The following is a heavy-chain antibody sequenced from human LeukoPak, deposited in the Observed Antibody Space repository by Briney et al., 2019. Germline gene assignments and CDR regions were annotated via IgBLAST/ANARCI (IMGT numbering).Heavy chain of an antibody. J-gene: IGHJ5*01. D-gene: IGHD1-1*01. CDR2: IYTSGST. CDR3: ARHRYGNWFDS. CDR1: GGSISSGSYY. V-gene: IGHV4-61*02. Sequence: PSQTLSLTCTVSGGSISSGSYYWSWIRQPAGKGLEWIGRIYTSGSTNYNPSLKSRVTISVDTSKNQFSLKLSSVTAADTAVYYCARHRYGNWFDSWGQGTLVTVSS.